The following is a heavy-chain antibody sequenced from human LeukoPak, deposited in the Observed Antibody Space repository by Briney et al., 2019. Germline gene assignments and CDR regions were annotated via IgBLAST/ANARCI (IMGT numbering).Heavy chain of an antibody. V-gene: IGHV3-7*01. Sequence: GGSLRLSCAASGFTFSSYWMSWVRQAPGKGLEWVANIKQDGSEKYYVDSVKGRFTISRDNAKNSLYLQMNSLRAEDTAVYYCARDRGMKKVVAVAATDYWGQGTLVTVSS. CDR2: IKQDGSEK. CDR3: ARDRGMKKVVAVAATDY. J-gene: IGHJ4*02. D-gene: IGHD2-15*01. CDR1: GFTFSSYW.